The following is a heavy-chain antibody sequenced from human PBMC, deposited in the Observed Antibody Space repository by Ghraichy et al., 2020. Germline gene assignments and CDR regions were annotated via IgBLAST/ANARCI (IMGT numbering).Heavy chain of an antibody. D-gene: IGHD3-3*01. CDR1: GGSFSGYY. CDR2: INHSGST. V-gene: IGHV4-34*01. Sequence: SETLSLTCAVYGGSFSGYYWSWIRQPPGKGLEWIGEINHSGSTNYNPSLKSRVTISVDTSKNQFSLKLSSVTAADTAVYYCARRSNYDFWSGRGFDPWGQGTLVTVSS. CDR3: ARRSNYDFWSGRGFDP. J-gene: IGHJ5*02.